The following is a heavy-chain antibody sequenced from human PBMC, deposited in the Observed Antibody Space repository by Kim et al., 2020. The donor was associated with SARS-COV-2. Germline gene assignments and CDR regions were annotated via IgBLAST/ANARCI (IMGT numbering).Heavy chain of an antibody. CDR2: ISGIGGST. J-gene: IGHJ4*02. CDR3: AKDRCSRTSCYAEY. CDR1: GFNFSNYV. V-gene: IGHV3-23*01. D-gene: IGHD2-2*01. Sequence: GGSLRLSCAASGFNFSNYVMNWVRQAPGKGLEWVSAISGIGGSTYYADSVKGRFTISRDNSKNTLYLQMNSLRAEDTAVYYCAKDRCSRTSCYAEYWGQGTLGTVSS.